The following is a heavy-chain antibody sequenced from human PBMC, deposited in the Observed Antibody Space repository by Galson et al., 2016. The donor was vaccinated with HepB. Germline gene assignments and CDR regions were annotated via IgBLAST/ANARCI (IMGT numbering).Heavy chain of an antibody. Sequence: SVKVSCKASGYTFTHFVIHWVRQAPGQRLEGMGWINAGTGDTKYSQKFQGRVTIARDTTASTAYMDVRSLRSEDTAVYYCARSDYEILPDPPGCHFDYWGQGTLVTVSS. J-gene: IGHJ4*02. V-gene: IGHV1-3*01. CDR1: GYTFTHFV. CDR2: INAGTGDT. CDR3: ARSDYEILPDPPGCHFDY. D-gene: IGHD3-9*01.